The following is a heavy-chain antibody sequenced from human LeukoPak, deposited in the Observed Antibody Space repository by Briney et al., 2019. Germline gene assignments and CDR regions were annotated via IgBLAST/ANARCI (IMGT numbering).Heavy chain of an antibody. CDR2: IKQDGSEK. D-gene: IGHD3-10*01. CDR3: ARDRDGSGTSADFFDN. J-gene: IGHJ3*02. CDR1: GFTFSSYW. V-gene: IGHV3-7*01. Sequence: GGSLRLSCAASGFTFSSYWMSWVRQAPGKGLEWVANIKQDGSEKYYVDSVKGRFTISRDNVKNSLYLQMNTLRDEDTAVYFCARDRDGSGTSADFFDNLGQGKKVTVSS.